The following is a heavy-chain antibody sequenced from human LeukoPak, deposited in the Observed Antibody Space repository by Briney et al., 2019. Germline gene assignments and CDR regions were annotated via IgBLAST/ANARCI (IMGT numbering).Heavy chain of an antibody. D-gene: IGHD5-18*01. V-gene: IGHV3-30*03. Sequence: PGGSLRLSCAASAFTFSTYGMHWVRQAPGKGLEWVAVISYDGSNKYYGESVKGRFTISRDNSKNTLYLLMNSLRAEDTAVYYCARGSAYSYDFTGRERTKSRLDYWGQGTLVTVSS. CDR2: ISYDGSNK. CDR1: AFTFSTYG. J-gene: IGHJ4*02. CDR3: ARGSAYSYDFTGRERTKSRLDY.